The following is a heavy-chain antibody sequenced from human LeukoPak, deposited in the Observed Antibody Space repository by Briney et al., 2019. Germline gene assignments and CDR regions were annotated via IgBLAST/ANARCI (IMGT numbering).Heavy chain of an antibody. CDR1: GGSFSGYY. CDR3: ARANYYDDSSGYYDPPSLYYYYYMDV. V-gene: IGHV4-34*01. CDR2: INHSGST. J-gene: IGHJ6*03. Sequence: SETLSLTCAVYGGSFSGYYWSWIRQPPGKGVEWIGEINHSGSTNYNPSLKGRVTISVDRSMNQFSLKLSSVTAADMAVYYCARANYYDDSSGYYDPPSLYYYYYMDVWGKGTTVTVSS. D-gene: IGHD3-22*01.